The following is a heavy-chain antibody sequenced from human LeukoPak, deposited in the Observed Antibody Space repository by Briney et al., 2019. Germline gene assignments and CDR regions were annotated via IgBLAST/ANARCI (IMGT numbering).Heavy chain of an antibody. CDR1: GYTFTVYW. CDR3: TRGILPARFDS. D-gene: IGHD2-2*01. J-gene: IGHJ5*01. V-gene: IGHV1-2*02. Sequence: ASVKVSCKTSGYTFTVYWIHWVRQTPRQGFEWMGWINPKDGGSKSAQKFQGRVTMTRDTSTSTVYMELNSLIYDDTAVYYCTRGILPARFDSWGQGTLVTVFS. CDR2: INPKDGGS.